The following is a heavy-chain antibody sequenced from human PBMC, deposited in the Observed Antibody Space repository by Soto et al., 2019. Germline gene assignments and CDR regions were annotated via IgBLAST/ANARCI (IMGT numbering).Heavy chain of an antibody. Sequence: SPTLSLTCAISGDSVSSNSAAWNWIRQSPSRGLEWLGRTYYRSKWYNDYAVSVKSRITINPDTSKNQFSLQLNSVTPEDTAVYYCARDNFGYPTPYYYYGMDVWGQGTTVTVSS. CDR3: ARDNFGYPTPYYYYGMDV. CDR2: TYYRSKWYN. V-gene: IGHV6-1*01. CDR1: GDSVSSNSAA. J-gene: IGHJ6*02. D-gene: IGHD5-12*01.